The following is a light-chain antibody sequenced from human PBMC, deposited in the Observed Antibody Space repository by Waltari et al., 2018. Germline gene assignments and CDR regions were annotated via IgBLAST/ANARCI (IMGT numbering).Light chain of an antibody. Sequence: EIVMTQPPATLSVSPGERATRSCTASQSVSSNLAWYQQKPGQAPRLLIYDASTRDTGIPDRFSGSGSGTEFTLTISSLQSEDFAFYYCQQYNNWPPLTFGGGTKVEIK. J-gene: IGKJ4*01. CDR2: DAS. CDR1: QSVSSN. CDR3: QQYNNWPPLT. V-gene: IGKV3-15*01.